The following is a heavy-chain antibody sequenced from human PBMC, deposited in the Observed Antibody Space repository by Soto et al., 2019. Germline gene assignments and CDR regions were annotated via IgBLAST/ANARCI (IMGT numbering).Heavy chain of an antibody. CDR1: GDAFSSYA. D-gene: IGHD4-17*01. V-gene: IGHV1-69*01. CDR3: ARSYSVTTSSYYGMDV. CDR2: IIPMFGTP. Sequence: QVQLIQSGAAVKKPGSSVKVSCHTSGDAFSSYAMSWVRQGPGQGLEWMGGIIPMFGTPIYTEKFQGRVTITADETKRAVSMELRSLTSDDSAVYYCARSYSVTTSSYYGMDVWGQGTTIIVS. J-gene: IGHJ6*02.